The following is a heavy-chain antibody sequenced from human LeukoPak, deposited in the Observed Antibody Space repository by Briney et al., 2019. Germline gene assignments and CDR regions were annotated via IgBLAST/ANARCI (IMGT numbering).Heavy chain of an antibody. J-gene: IGHJ4*02. V-gene: IGHV1-69*06. CDR1: GGTFSSYA. CDR3: ASLLLLRGMVRPGDY. D-gene: IGHD3-10*01. CDR2: IIPIFGTA. Sequence: ASVKVSCKASGGTFSSYAISWVRQAPGQGLEWMGGIIPIFGTANYAQKFQGRVTITADKSTSTAYMELSSLRSEDTAVYYCASLLLLRGMVRPGDYWGQGTLVTVSS.